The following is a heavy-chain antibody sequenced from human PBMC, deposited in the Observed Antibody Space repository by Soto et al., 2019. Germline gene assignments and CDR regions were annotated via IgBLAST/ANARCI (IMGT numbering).Heavy chain of an antibody. CDR2: ISSSSSHM. V-gene: IGHV3-21*01. CDR1: GFIFSTNS. Sequence: EVQLVESGGGLVKPGGSLRLSCAASGFIFSTNSMNWVRQAPGKGLEWVSSISSSSSHMYYADSMKGRFTISRDNAQNSVFLHMNSLRAEDTAVYYCASSRTLYAYGAARDAFDIWGQGTMVTVSS. J-gene: IGHJ3*02. D-gene: IGHD3-16*01. CDR3: ASSRTLYAYGAARDAFDI.